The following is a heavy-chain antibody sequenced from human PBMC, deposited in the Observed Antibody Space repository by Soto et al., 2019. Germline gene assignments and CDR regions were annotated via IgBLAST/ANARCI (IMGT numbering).Heavy chain of an antibody. D-gene: IGHD2-21*02. CDR2: IYPGDSDT. Sequence: EVQLVQSGAEVKKPGESLKISCKGSGYSFTSYWIDWVRQMPRKGLEWMGIIYPGDSDTRYSPSFQGQVTISADKSISTAYLQWSSLKASDTAMYYCARQFFYCGGDCYPRDYWGQGTLVTVSS. J-gene: IGHJ4*02. V-gene: IGHV5-51*01. CDR1: GYSFTSYW. CDR3: ARQFFYCGGDCYPRDY.